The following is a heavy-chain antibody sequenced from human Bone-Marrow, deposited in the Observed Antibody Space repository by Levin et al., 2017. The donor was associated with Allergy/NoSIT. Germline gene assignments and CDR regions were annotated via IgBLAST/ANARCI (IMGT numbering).Heavy chain of an antibody. V-gene: IGHV3-15*01. D-gene: IGHD2-2*01. CDR3: ATDRDIYCGSAGCFDGAFDM. J-gene: IGHJ3*02. CDR1: GFTFRNAW. Sequence: PGGSLRLSCAASGFTFRNAWMNWVRQAPGKGLEWVGRIKSKFDGETTYYAASVKDRFTISRDDSTSTLYLQMDSLKAEDTAVYFCATDRDIYCGSAGCFDGAFDMWGQGTGVTVSS. CDR2: IKSKFDGETT.